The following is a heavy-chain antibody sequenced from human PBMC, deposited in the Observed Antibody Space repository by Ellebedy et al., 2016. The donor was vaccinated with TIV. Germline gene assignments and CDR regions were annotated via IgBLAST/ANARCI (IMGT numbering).Heavy chain of an antibody. CDR2: FKPSGGGT. Sequence: ASVKVSCKASGYTPTSDYMHWVRQAPGQGLEWMGVFKPSGGGTTYAQKLQGRVTMTRDTSTSTDYMELSSLRSEDTAVYYCAGDNSAWAFDYWGQGTLVTVSS. CDR3: AGDNSAWAFDY. D-gene: IGHD6-19*01. CDR1: GYTPTSDY. V-gene: IGHV1-46*04. J-gene: IGHJ4*02.